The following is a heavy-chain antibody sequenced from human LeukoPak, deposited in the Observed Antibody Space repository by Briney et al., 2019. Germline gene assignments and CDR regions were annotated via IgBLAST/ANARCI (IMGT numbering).Heavy chain of an antibody. D-gene: IGHD1-26*01. CDR1: GFTFSDYW. Sequence: GGSLRLSCAASGFTFSDYWMHWVRQAPGKGLVWVSRINGDGTSTRYADSVKGRFTISRDNAKNTLYLQMNSLSAEDTAAYYCAKLVGATTGIDYWGQGTLVTVSS. V-gene: IGHV3-74*01. J-gene: IGHJ4*02. CDR2: INGDGTST. CDR3: AKLVGATTGIDY.